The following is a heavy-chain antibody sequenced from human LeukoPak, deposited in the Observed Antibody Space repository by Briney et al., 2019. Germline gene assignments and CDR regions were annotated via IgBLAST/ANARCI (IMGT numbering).Heavy chain of an antibody. V-gene: IGHV4-4*07. CDR2: IHTTGST. CDR3: ARDRYYYDSSGYIRMDV. Sequence: PSETLSLTCTVSGYSISSGNYWGWIRQPAGKGLEWIGRIHTTGSTNYNPSLKSRVTMSVDTSKNQFSLKLSSVTAADTAVYYCARDRYYYDSSGYIRMDVWGKGTTVTISS. J-gene: IGHJ6*03. D-gene: IGHD3-22*01. CDR1: GYSISSGNY.